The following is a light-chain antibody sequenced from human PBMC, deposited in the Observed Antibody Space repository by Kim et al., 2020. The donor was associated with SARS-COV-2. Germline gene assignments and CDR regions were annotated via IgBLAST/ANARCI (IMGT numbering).Light chain of an antibody. CDR2: KAS. CDR1: QSISSW. V-gene: IGKV1-5*03. CDR3: QQYNSYSPST. J-gene: IGKJ4*01. Sequence: DIQMNQSPSTLSASVGERVTITCRASQSISSWLAWYQQKPGKAPKLLIYKASSLESGVPSRFSGSGSGTEFTLTISSLQPDDFATYYCQQYNSYSPSTFGGGTKVDIK.